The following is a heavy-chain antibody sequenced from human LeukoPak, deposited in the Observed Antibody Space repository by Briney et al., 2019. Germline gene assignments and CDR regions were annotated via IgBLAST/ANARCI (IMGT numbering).Heavy chain of an antibody. D-gene: IGHD4/OR15-4a*01. V-gene: IGHV3-21*01. J-gene: IGHJ3*02. CDR1: GFTFSSYS. CDR2: ISSSSSYI. CDR3: AKGGDYGGDAFDI. Sequence: PGGSLRLSCAASGFTFSSYSMNWVRQAPGKGLEWVSSISSSSSYIYYADSVKGRFTISRDNAKNSLYLQMNSLRAEDTAVYYCAKGGDYGGDAFDIWGQGTMVTVSS.